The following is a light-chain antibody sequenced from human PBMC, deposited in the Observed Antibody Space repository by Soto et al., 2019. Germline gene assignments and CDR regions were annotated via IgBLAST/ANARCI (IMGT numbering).Light chain of an antibody. CDR1: SSNIGAGYD. V-gene: IGLV1-40*01. J-gene: IGLJ2*01. CDR3: QSYDSSLSGVV. CDR2: GNS. Sequence: QPVLTQPPSVSGAPGQRVTISCTGSSSNIGAGYDVHWYQQLPGTAPKLLIYGNSXRPSGXXXXXSGSKSGTSASLAITGXXXXXXXXXXCQSYDSSLSGVVFGGGTKLTVL.